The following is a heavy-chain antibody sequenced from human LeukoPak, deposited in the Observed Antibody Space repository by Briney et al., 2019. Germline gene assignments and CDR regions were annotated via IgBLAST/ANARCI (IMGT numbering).Heavy chain of an antibody. CDR1: GYTFPSYG. V-gene: IGHV1-18*01. Sequence: ASVKVSCKASGYTFPSYGLSWVRQAPGQGLEWMGWISAYNGNTNYARKVQGRVTMTTDTATSTAYMELRSLRSDDTAVYYCARDILTGYLGIYYYGMDVWGQGTTVTVSS. CDR2: ISAYNGNT. J-gene: IGHJ6*02. D-gene: IGHD3-9*01. CDR3: ARDILTGYLGIYYYGMDV.